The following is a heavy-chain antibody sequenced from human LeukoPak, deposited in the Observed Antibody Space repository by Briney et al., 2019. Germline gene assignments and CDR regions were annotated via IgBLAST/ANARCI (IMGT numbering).Heavy chain of an antibody. CDR1: GYTFTSYY. V-gene: IGHV1-46*03. D-gene: IGHD2-2*01. Sequence: ASVTVSCKASGYTFTSYYMHWVRQAPGQGLEWMGIINPSGGSTSYAQKFQGRVTMTRDTSTSTVYMELSSLRSEDTAVYYCASSSRPDNWFDPWGQGTLVTVSS. CDR2: INPSGGST. J-gene: IGHJ5*02. CDR3: ASSSRPDNWFDP.